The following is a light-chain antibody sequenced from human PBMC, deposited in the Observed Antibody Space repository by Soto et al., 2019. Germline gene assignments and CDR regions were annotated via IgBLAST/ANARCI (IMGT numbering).Light chain of an antibody. CDR1: QIISSSY. Sequence: EVVLTQSPVTLSLSPGDRATLSCRASQIISSSYLARYQQKPGQAPRLLISGTFNRETGIPDRFSGDGSGTDFTLTIIRLEPEEFAVYFCQQCGLSPRTFGQGTKVEV. CDR3: QQCGLSPRT. J-gene: IGKJ1*01. CDR2: GTF. V-gene: IGKV3-20*01.